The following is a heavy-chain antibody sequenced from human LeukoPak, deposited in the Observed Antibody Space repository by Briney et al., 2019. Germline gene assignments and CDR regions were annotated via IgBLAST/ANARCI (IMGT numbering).Heavy chain of an antibody. V-gene: IGHV1-2*02. Sequence: ASVKVSCKASGYTFTGYYMHWVRQAPGQGLEWMGWINPNSGGTNYAQKFQGRVTMTRDTSISTAYMELSRLRSDDTAVYYCARVDRYCSSTSCYTLNHYYYGMDVWGQGTTVTVSS. CDR1: GYTFTGYY. CDR3: ARVDRYCSSTSCYTLNHYYYGMDV. CDR2: INPNSGGT. D-gene: IGHD2-2*02. J-gene: IGHJ6*02.